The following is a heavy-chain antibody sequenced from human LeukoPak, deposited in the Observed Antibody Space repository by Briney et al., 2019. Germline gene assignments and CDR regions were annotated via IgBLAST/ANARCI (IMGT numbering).Heavy chain of an antibody. CDR3: ARAPPEYSGTFFDY. CDR1: GGSISSYY. J-gene: IGHJ4*02. V-gene: IGHV4-4*07. D-gene: IGHD6-6*01. Sequence: SETLSLTCTVSGGSISSYYWSWIRQPAGKGLEWIGRIYISGSTNYNPSLKSRVTISVDKSKNQFSLKLSSVTAADTAVYYCARAPPEYSGTFFDYWGQGTLVTVSS. CDR2: IYISGST.